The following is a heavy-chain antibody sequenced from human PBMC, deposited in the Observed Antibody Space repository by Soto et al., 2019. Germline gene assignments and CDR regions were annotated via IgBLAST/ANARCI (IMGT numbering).Heavy chain of an antibody. V-gene: IGHV4-31*03. CDR2: IFYTGTA. J-gene: IGHJ5*02. D-gene: IGHD2-15*01. Sequence: QVRLQESGPGLVKPSQTLSLTCTVSGGSINTGGYYWGWIRHLPGEGLEWIGHIFYTGTAYYNPSLRSSVTVSIDTSANQFSLHMYSVTAADTAMYYCARRLDDTPETFFNWFDPWGQGILVTVSS. CDR1: GGSINTGGYY. CDR3: ARRLDDTPETFFNWFDP.